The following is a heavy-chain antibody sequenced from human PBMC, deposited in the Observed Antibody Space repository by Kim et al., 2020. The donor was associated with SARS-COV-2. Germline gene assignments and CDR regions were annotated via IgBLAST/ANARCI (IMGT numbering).Heavy chain of an antibody. V-gene: IGHV3-53*01. CDR3: ASSCCYIDY. D-gene: IGHD3-10*02. CDR2: IYSGGST. Sequence: GGSLRLSCAASGFSISRNYMNWVRQAPGEGLECVSVIYSGGSTLYAESLKGRFTVSTDISKRRVYLPKNNLRAVDTAVSYCASSCCYIDY. CDR1: GFSISRNY. J-gene: IGHJ4*03.